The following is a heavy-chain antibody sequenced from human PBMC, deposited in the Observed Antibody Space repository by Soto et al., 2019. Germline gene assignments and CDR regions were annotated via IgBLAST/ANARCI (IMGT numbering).Heavy chain of an antibody. CDR1: GFTFSSYG. J-gene: IGHJ4*02. CDR2: ISYDGSNK. CDR3: AKDLLDNPSGYVFPILNLPDY. V-gene: IGHV3-30*18. D-gene: IGHD5-12*01. Sequence: GGSLRLSCAASGFTFSSYGMHWVRQAPGKGLEWVAVISYDGSNKYYADSVKGRFTISRDNSKNTLYLQMNSLRAEDTAVYYCAKDLLDNPSGYVFPILNLPDYWGQGTLVTVSS.